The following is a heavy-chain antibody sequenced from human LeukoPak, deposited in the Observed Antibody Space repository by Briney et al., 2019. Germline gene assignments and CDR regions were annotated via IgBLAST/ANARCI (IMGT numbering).Heavy chain of an antibody. CDR3: ARDFSDYVWGNYLDY. Sequence: GGSLRFSCAASGFTLSSHSMNWVRQAPGKGLEWVSSISSSSSYTYHVDSVKGRFTVSRDNAKNSLYLQMNSLRAEDTAVYYCARDFSDYVWGNYLDYWGQGALVTVSS. D-gene: IGHD3-16*01. CDR1: GFTLSSHS. CDR2: ISSSSSYT. V-gene: IGHV3-21*04. J-gene: IGHJ4*02.